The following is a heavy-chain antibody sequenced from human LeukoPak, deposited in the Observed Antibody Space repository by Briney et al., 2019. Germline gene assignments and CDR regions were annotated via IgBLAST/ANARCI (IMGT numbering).Heavy chain of an antibody. V-gene: IGHV3-48*02. CDR1: GFTFSSYS. J-gene: IGHJ4*02. D-gene: IGHD3-3*01. CDR3: ARLANFWSGANDY. CDR2: ISSGSSSI. Sequence: PGASLRLSCAASGFTFSSYSMNWVRQTPGKGLEWVSYISSGSSSIYYADSVKGRFTISRDNAKNSLYLQMNSLRDEDTAAYYCARLANFWSGANDYWGQGTLVTVSS.